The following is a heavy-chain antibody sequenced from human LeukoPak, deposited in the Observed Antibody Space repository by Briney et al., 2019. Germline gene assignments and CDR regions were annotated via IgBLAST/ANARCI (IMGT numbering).Heavy chain of an antibody. CDR2: IKQDGSEK. Sequence: GGSLRLSCAASGFTFSSYWMSWVRQAPGKGLEWVANIKQDGSEKYYVDSVKGRFTISRDNAKNSLYLQMNSLGAEDTAVYYCARDGPYSGYYFDYWGQGTLVTVSS. J-gene: IGHJ4*02. CDR1: GFTFSSYW. CDR3: ARDGPYSGYYFDY. D-gene: IGHD6-19*01. V-gene: IGHV3-7*01.